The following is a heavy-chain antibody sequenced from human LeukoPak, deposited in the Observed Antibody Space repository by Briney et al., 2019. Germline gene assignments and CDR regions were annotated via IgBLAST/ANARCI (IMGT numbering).Heavy chain of an antibody. J-gene: IGHJ3*02. CDR2: INHSGST. CDR1: GGSFSGYY. D-gene: IGHD2-21*02. CDR3: ARGPVVVTATDAFDI. V-gene: IGHV4-34*01. Sequence: SVTLSLTCAVYGGSFSGYYWSWIRQPPGKGLECIGEINHSGSTNCNPSLKSRVTISVDTSKNQFSLKLSSVTAADTAVYYCARGPVVVTATDAFDIWGQGTMVTVSS.